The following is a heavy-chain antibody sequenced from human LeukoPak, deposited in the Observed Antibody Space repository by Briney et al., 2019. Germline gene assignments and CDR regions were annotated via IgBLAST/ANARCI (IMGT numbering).Heavy chain of an antibody. CDR2: ISSSSSTI. D-gene: IGHD2-2*02. V-gene: IGHV3-48*02. CDR3: ARAYCSSTSCYTRGFWGYYYGMDV. J-gene: IGHJ6*02. CDR1: GFTFSSYA. Sequence: GGSLRLSCAASGFTFSSYAMSWVRQAPGKGLEWVSYISSSSSTIYYADSVKGRFTISRDNAKNSLYLQMNSLRDEDTAVYYCARAYCSSTSCYTRGFWGYYYGMDVWGQGTTVTVSS.